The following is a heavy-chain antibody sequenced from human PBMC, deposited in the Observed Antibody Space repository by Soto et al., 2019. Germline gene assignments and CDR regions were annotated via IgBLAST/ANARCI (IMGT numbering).Heavy chain of an antibody. J-gene: IGHJ4*02. CDR2: ISSSSSDI. Sequence: EVQLVESGGGLVKPGGSLRPSFAASGFTFISNSMNWVRQVPGKGLEWVSPISSSSSDIYYADSVKGRFTISRDNAKNSLYLQMNSLRAEDTAVYYCARVGGQLVPGFDYWGQGTLVTVSS. V-gene: IGHV3-21*01. D-gene: IGHD6-6*01. CDR3: ARVGGQLVPGFDY. CDR1: GFTFISNS.